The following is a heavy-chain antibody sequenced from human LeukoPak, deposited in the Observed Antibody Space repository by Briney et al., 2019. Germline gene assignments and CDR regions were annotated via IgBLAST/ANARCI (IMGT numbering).Heavy chain of an antibody. Sequence: ASVKVSCKASGGTFSSYAISWVRQAPGQGLEWMGGIIPIFGTANYAQKFQGRVTITADESTSTAYMELSSLRSEDTAVYYCARDSGVMDIVATSYYYYMDVWGKGTTVTISS. V-gene: IGHV1-69*13. CDR1: GGTFSSYA. D-gene: IGHD5-12*01. CDR3: ARDSGVMDIVATSYYYYMDV. J-gene: IGHJ6*03. CDR2: IIPIFGTA.